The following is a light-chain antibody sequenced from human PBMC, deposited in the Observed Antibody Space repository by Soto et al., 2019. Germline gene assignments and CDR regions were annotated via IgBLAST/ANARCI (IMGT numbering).Light chain of an antibody. CDR3: QQYNFYPST. CDR1: QRMSVW. V-gene: IGKV1-5*03. Sequence: DIQMTQSPSTLSASVGDRVTITCRGSQRMSVWLAWYQQKPGKDPKLLIYKASSLESGIPSRFSGSGSGTEFTLTISGLQPDDFATYYCQQYNFYPSTFGQGTKVEIK. J-gene: IGKJ1*01. CDR2: KAS.